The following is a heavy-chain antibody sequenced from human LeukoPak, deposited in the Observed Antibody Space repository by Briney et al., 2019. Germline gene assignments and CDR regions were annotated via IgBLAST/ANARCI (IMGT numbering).Heavy chain of an antibody. V-gene: IGHV3-23*01. CDR2: ISGGGGST. J-gene: IGHJ4*02. CDR3: ARTAASAAAGLDY. CDR1: GFTFTSYS. Sequence: PGGSLRLSCAASGFTFTSYSMNWVRQAPGKGLEWVSTISGGGGSTYYADSVKGRFTISRDNSKNTLYLQVNSLRAEDTAVYYCARTAASAAAGLDYWGQGTLVTVSS. D-gene: IGHD6-13*01.